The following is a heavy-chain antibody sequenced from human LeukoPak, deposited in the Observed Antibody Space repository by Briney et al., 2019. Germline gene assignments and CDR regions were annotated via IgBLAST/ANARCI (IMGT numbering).Heavy chain of an antibody. CDR3: ARVVKFNPTGPRMVDFWSGYSPYYYYYMDV. CDR2: INTDGSST. J-gene: IGHJ6*03. CDR1: GFTFSSYW. Sequence: GGSLRLSCAASGFTFSSYWMHWVRQAPGKGLVWVSRINTDGSSTSYADSVKGRFTISRDNAKNTLYLQMNSLRAEDTAVYYCARVVKFNPTGPRMVDFWSGYSPYYYYYMDVWGKGTTVTVSS. V-gene: IGHV3-74*01. D-gene: IGHD3-3*01.